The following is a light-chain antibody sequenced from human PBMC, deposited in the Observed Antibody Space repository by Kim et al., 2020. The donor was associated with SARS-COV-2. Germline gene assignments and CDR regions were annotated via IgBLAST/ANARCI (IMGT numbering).Light chain of an antibody. V-gene: IGKV3-20*01. CDR1: QTISGNY. CDR2: GAS. Sequence: EIVLTQSPGTLSLSPGERATLSCTASQTISGNYLAWYRQTPGQAPRVLIHGASSRATGIPDRFSGSGSGTDFTLTISRLEPEDFAVYYCQQYGGSPWTFGHGTKVDIK. J-gene: IGKJ1*01. CDR3: QQYGGSPWT.